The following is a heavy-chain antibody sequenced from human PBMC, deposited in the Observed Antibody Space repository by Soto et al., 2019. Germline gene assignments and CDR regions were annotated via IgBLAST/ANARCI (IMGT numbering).Heavy chain of an antibody. CDR3: ARDTGYDHDAFDI. Sequence: ASVKVSCKASGYSFITSYHMHWVRQAPGQGLEWMGIINPTGSMTRYSQKFQGRLTLTRDTSTATDYMELSNLTSEDTAVYFCARDTGYDHDAFDIWGQGTRVTVSS. V-gene: IGHV1-46*03. CDR1: GYSFITSYH. CDR2: INPTGSMT. J-gene: IGHJ3*02. D-gene: IGHD5-12*01.